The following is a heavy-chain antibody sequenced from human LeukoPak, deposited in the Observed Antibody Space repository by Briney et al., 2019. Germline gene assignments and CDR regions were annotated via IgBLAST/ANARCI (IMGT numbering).Heavy chain of an antibody. CDR2: INPSGGST. D-gene: IGHD3-22*01. CDR3: ARDRGGAMIGLPYFDY. V-gene: IGHV1-46*01. CDR1: GHTFTSYY. J-gene: IGHJ4*02. Sequence: ASVKVSCKASGHTFTSYYMHWVRQAPGQGLEWMGIINPSGGSTSYAQKFQGRVTMTRDTSTSTVYMELSSLRSEDTAVYYCARDRGGAMIGLPYFDYWGQGTLVTVSS.